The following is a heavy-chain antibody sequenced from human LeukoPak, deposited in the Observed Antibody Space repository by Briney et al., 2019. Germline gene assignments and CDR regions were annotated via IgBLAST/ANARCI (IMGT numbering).Heavy chain of an antibody. CDR3: ARGKRRFRFDP. J-gene: IGHJ5*02. V-gene: IGHV3-11*01. Sequence: GGSLRLSCAGSGFTFSDYYMTWIRQAPGKGLEWVAYISNSGSSIYYTDSVRGRFTISRDNANNSLYLQMNSLRPEDTAVYYCARGKRRFRFDPWGQGTLVTVSS. CDR1: GFTFSDYY. CDR2: ISNSGSSI. D-gene: IGHD3-3*01.